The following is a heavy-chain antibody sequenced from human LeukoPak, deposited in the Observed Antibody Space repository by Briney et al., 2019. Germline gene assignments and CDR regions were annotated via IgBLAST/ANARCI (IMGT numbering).Heavy chain of an antibody. J-gene: IGHJ4*02. D-gene: IGHD3-22*01. V-gene: IGHV3-23*01. CDR1: GFTFSNSA. Sequence: PGGSLRLSCAASGFTFSNSAMSWVRQAPGKGLEWVSTLSGSGITTYYADSVTGRFTISRDNSKNTLYLQMNSLRAEDTALYYCAIMHPYYDGSGYWVQWGQGTLVTVSS. CDR3: AIMHPYYDGSGYWVQ. CDR2: LSGSGITT.